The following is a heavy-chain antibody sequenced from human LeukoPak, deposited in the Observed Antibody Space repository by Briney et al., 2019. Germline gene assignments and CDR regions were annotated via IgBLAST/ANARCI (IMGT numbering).Heavy chain of an antibody. V-gene: IGHV4-34*01. CDR1: GGSFSGYY. CDR3: ARGVYGSQDS. CDR2: INHSGST. Sequence: SETLSLTCAVYGGSFSGYYWSWIRQPPGKGLEWIGEINHSGSTNYNPSLKSRLAISVDMSKNQILLRLTSVTATDTAMYYCARGVYGSQDSWGQGTLVTVSS. D-gene: IGHD1-26*01. J-gene: IGHJ4*02.